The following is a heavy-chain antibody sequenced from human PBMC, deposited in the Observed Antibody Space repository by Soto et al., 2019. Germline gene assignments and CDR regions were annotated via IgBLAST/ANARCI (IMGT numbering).Heavy chain of an antibody. V-gene: IGHV3-7*05. CDR2: IKQDGSEK. Sequence: EVQLVESGGGLVQPGGSLRLSCAASGFTFSSYWMSWVRQAPGKGLEWVANIKQDGSEKYYVDSVKGRFTISRDNAKNSLYLKMNRLRAEDTAVYYCARDRTEQLVPHYWGQGTLVTVSS. D-gene: IGHD6-13*01. CDR3: ARDRTEQLVPHY. CDR1: GFTFSSYW. J-gene: IGHJ4*02.